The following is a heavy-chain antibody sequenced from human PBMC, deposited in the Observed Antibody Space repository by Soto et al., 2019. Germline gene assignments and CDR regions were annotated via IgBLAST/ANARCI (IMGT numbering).Heavy chain of an antibody. CDR3: ARDNSQNYGNPAASSWVHP. V-gene: IGHV1-18*01. D-gene: IGHD2-15*01. CDR2: ISAYNGNT. J-gene: IGHJ5*02. Sequence: ASVKVSCKASGYTFTSYGISWVRQAPGQGLEWMGWISAYNGNTNYAQKLQGRVTMTTDTSTSTAYMELRSLRSDDTAVYYCARDNSQNYGNPAASSWVHPGGQGTPVTVSS. CDR1: GYTFTSYG.